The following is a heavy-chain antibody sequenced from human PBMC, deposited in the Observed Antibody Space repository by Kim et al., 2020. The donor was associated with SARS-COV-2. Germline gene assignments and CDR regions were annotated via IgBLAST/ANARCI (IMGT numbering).Heavy chain of an antibody. CDR2: TLYDGSNK. D-gene: IGHD3-10*01. CDR3: ARDYYGSGSYYGGFDY. J-gene: IGHJ4*02. V-gene: IGHV3-30*04. CDR1: GFTFSTYA. Sequence: GGSLRLSCAASGFTFSTYAMHWVRQAPGKGLEWVALTLYDGSNKYYADSVKGRFTISRDNSKNTLYLQMNSLRAEDTALYYCARDYYGSGSYYGGFDYWGQGTLVTVSS.